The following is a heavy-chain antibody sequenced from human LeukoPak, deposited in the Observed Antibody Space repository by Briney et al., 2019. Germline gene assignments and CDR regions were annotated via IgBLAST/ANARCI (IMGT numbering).Heavy chain of an antibody. J-gene: IGHJ4*02. CDR1: GYTFTSYY. Sequence: APVKVSCKASGYTFTSYYMHWVRQAPGQGLEWMGIINPSGGSTSYAQKFQGRVTMTRDTSTSTVYMELSSLRSEDTAVYYCARDSSSNSGDSSGYYWWGQGTLVTVSS. CDR3: ARDSSSNSGDSSGYYW. V-gene: IGHV1-46*01. D-gene: IGHD3-22*01. CDR2: INPSGGST.